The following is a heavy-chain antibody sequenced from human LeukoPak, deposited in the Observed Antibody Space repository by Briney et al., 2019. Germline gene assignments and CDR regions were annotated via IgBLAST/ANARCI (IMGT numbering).Heavy chain of an antibody. Sequence: GGSLRLSCAASGFTFSSYAMHWVRQAPGKGLEWVAVISCDGSNKYYADSVKGRFTISRDNSKNTLYLQMNSLRAEDTAVYYCARDQQWELAYYFDYWGQGTLVTVSS. CDR1: GFTFSSYA. J-gene: IGHJ4*02. CDR3: ARDQQWELAYYFDY. V-gene: IGHV3-30*04. D-gene: IGHD1-26*01. CDR2: ISCDGSNK.